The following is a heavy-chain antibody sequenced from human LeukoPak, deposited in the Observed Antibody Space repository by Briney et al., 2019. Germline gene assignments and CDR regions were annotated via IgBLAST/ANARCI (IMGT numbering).Heavy chain of an antibody. Sequence: SETLSLTCTVSGGSISSSSYYWGWIRQPPGKGLEWIGSIYYSGSTYYNPSLKSRVTISVDTSKNQFSLKLSPVTAADTAVYYCARHHFRSGSYKGNFDYWGQGTLVTVSS. CDR3: ARHHFRSGSYKGNFDY. D-gene: IGHD1-26*01. J-gene: IGHJ4*02. CDR1: GGSISSSSYY. CDR2: IYYSGST. V-gene: IGHV4-39*01.